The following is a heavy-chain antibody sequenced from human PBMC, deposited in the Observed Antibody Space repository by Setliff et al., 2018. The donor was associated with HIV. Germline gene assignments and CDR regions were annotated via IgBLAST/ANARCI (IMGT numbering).Heavy chain of an antibody. CDR1: GGTFSSFG. Sequence: GASVKVSCKASGGTFSSFGINWIRQAPGQGLEWMGGIIPVFGTVEYAQRFQGRVKITADESTSTAYMEMSSLRSEDMAIYYCARSDSGWPHYQYHHMDVWGKGTTVTVSS. J-gene: IGHJ6*04. CDR3: ARSDSGWPHYQYHHMDV. V-gene: IGHV1-69*13. D-gene: IGHD6-19*01. CDR2: IIPVFGTV.